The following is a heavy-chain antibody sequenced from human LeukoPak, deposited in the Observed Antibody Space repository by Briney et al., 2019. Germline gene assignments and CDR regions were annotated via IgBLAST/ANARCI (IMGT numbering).Heavy chain of an antibody. J-gene: IGHJ3*02. Sequence: GGSLRLSCAASGFTFSSYWMSWVRQAPGKGLEWVANIKQDGSEKYYVDSVKGRFTISRDNAKNSLYLQMNGLRAEDTAVYYCARSHSSGAFDIWGQGTMVTVSS. CDR3: ARSHSSGAFDI. CDR2: IKQDGSEK. D-gene: IGHD6-25*01. CDR1: GFTFSSYW. V-gene: IGHV3-7*01.